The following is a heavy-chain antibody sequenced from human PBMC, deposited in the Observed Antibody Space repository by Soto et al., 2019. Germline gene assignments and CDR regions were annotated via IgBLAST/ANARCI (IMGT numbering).Heavy chain of an antibody. Sequence: GGSLRLSCVVSGFTFSNYAMNWVRQAPGKGLEWVSGISDGGGSTYYADSVKGRFTISRDNSKNTLYLQMNSLRAEDTAVYYCSKRVYYYGSGPFDPWGQGTLVTVSS. D-gene: IGHD3-22*01. J-gene: IGHJ5*02. CDR2: ISDGGGST. CDR3: SKRVYYYGSGPFDP. V-gene: IGHV3-23*01. CDR1: GFTFSNYA.